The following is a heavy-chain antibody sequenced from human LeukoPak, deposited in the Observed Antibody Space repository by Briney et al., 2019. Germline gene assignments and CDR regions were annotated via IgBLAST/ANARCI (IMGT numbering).Heavy chain of an antibody. D-gene: IGHD3-22*01. CDR3: TRDQWNYDTSGYYATFDY. Sequence: ASVKVSCKASGYTFIDYYIHWVRRAPGQGLEWMGWINPNSGGTKYAQKFQGGVTMTRDTSISTAYMELSRLRSGDTAVYYCTRDQWNYDTSGYYATFDYWGQGSLVTVSS. J-gene: IGHJ4*02. CDR1: GYTFIDYY. V-gene: IGHV1-2*02. CDR2: INPNSGGT.